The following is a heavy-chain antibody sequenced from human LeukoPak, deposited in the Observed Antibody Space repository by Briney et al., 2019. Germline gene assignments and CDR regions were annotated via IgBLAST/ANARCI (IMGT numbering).Heavy chain of an antibody. J-gene: IGHJ4*02. CDR1: GFTLSNFW. V-gene: IGHV3-74*01. D-gene: IGHD1-26*01. CDR3: ARDVPHLRIVFDD. CDR2: VDTDGVTT. Sequence: GGSLSLSCAASGFTLSNFWMHWVRQAPGKGLEWVSRVDTDGVTTYYADSVKGRFTISRDNSKNTLSLQMNSLRTEATAVYHCARDVPHLRIVFDDGGQGTLVTVPS.